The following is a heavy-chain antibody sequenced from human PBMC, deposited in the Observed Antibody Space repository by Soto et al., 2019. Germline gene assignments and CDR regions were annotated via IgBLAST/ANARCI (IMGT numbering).Heavy chain of an antibody. J-gene: IGHJ4*02. V-gene: IGHV3-21*06. Sequence: GGSLRLSCAASGFTFTRYSMNWVRQAPGKGLEWVSSISGTTNYIYYGDSMKGRSTISRDNAKNSLYLEMNSLRAEDTAAYYCARESEDLTSNFDYWGQGTLVTVSS. CDR1: GFTFTRYS. CDR2: ISGTTNYI. CDR3: ARESEDLTSNFDY.